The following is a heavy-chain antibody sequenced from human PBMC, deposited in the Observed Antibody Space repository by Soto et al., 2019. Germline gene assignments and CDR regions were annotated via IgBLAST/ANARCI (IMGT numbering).Heavy chain of an antibody. V-gene: IGHV1-69*01. CDR1: GGTFSRYA. Sequence: QVQLVQSGAEVKKPGSSVKVSCKASGGTFSRYAISWVRQAPGQGLEWMGGIIPIFGTANYAQKFQGRVTITADESTSTADVELSSLRSEDTAVYYCARELELTPSNGFDPWGQGTLVRVSS. CDR2: IIPIFGTA. J-gene: IGHJ5*02. CDR3: ARELELTPSNGFDP. D-gene: IGHD1-7*01.